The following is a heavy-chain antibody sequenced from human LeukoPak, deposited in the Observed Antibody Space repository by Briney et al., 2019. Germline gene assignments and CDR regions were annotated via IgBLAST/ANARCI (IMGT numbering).Heavy chain of an antibody. J-gene: IGHJ3*01. CDR1: GGSISSGGYY. V-gene: IGHV4-31*03. CDR3: ARATTVVTPEVSSV. D-gene: IGHD4-17*01. CDR2: IYYSGST. Sequence: SETLSLTCTVSGGSISSGGYYWSWIRQHPGKGLEWIGYIYYSGSTYYNPSLKSRVTISVDTSKNQFSLKLSSVTAADTAVYYCARATTVVTPEVSSVWGQGTVVTVSS.